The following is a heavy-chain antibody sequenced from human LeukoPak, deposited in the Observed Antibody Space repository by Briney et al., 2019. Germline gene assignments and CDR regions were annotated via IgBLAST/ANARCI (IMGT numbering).Heavy chain of an antibody. J-gene: IGHJ6*02. Sequence: GGSLRLSCAASRFTFSSYWMSWVRQAPGKGLEWVANIKQDGSEKYYVDSVKGRFTISRDNAKNSLYLQMNSLRAEDTAVYYCARDALDQYYYYYYYGMDVWGQGTTVTVSS. CDR2: IKQDGSEK. V-gene: IGHV3-7*01. D-gene: IGHD2/OR15-2a*01. CDR3: ARDALDQYYYYYYYGMDV. CDR1: RFTFSSYW.